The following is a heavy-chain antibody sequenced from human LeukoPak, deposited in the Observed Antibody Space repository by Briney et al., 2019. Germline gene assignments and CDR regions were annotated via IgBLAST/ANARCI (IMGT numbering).Heavy chain of an antibody. CDR1: GFTFTTYW. CDR3: ARLMFLWPPIYFDY. Sequence: PGGSLRLSRAASGFTFTTYWMSWVRQAPGKGLEWVANINQDGSGTFYVDSVKGRFTISRDNARNSVYLQMNSLRAEDTAVYYCARLMFLWPPIYFDYWGQGTLVTVSS. V-gene: IGHV3-7*01. J-gene: IGHJ4*02. D-gene: IGHD2-8*01. CDR2: INQDGSGT.